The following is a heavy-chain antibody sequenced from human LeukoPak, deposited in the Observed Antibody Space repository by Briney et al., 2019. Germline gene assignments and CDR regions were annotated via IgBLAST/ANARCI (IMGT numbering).Heavy chain of an antibody. Sequence: PSETLSLSFIVSGASNNSFYWSWLRQPPGKGLEWIGYTHPSGNSNYSPSLKSRVTISVDTSTNQFSLKLKSVTAADTAVYYCARKVPKKGWFDPWGQGTLVTVSS. CDR1: GASNNSFY. CDR2: THPSGNS. J-gene: IGHJ5*02. V-gene: IGHV4-4*09. CDR3: ARKVPKKGWFDP.